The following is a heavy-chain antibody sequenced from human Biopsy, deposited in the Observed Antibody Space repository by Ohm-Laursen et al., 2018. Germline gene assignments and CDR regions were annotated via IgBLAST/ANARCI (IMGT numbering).Heavy chain of an antibody. D-gene: IGHD3-22*01. Sequence: SDTLSLTCTVSGDSLTSGPENWSWIRQSPGQGLEYIGFIYSGGNTNYSPSLKNRVTMSVDTSKNQFYLKLYSVTAADTAVYYCAKSPSITMMTNWFDSWGQGTLVTVSS. J-gene: IGHJ5*01. V-gene: IGHV4-61*01. CDR3: AKSPSITMMTNWFDS. CDR2: IYSGGNT. CDR1: GDSLTSGPEN.